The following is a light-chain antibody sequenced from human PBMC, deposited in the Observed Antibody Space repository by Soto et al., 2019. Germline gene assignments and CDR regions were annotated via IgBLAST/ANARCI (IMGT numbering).Light chain of an antibody. CDR2: EVN. J-gene: IGLJ3*02. Sequence: QSVLTQPASVSGSPGQSITISCTGTSNDVGGYNLVSWFQQHPGKAPKLMISEVNKRPSGVSNRFSGSKSANTASLTISGXXXXXEADYYCCSHVGGSSPQWVFGGGTKVTVL. CDR3: CSHVGGSSPQWV. V-gene: IGLV2-23*02. CDR1: SNDVGGYNL.